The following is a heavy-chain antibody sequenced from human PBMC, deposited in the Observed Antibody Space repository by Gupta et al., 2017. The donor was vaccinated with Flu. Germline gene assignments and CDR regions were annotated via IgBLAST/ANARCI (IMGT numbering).Heavy chain of an antibody. D-gene: IGHD1-26*01. CDR3: ARREPWGDPSIDF. J-gene: IGHJ4*02. V-gene: IGHV4-39*01. CDR1: GVSVGSTSYY. CDR2: VYYSGRT. Sequence: SGVSVGSTSYYWVWIRQSPATGLEWIGHVYYSGRTYYNPSLRSRVSISIDTSKNQFYLNLTSVTAADTAVYFGARREPWGDPSIDFWGQGTLVTVSS.